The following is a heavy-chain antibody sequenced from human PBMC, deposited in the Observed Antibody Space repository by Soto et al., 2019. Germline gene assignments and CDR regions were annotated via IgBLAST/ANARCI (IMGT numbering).Heavy chain of an antibody. D-gene: IGHD2-15*01. V-gene: IGHV4-39*01. CDR1: GGSISSSSYY. CDR2: IYYSGST. CDR3: ARSVVVAATGYFDY. J-gene: IGHJ4*02. Sequence: PSETLSLTCTVSGGSISSSSYYWGWIRQPPGKGLEWIGSIYYSGSTYYNPSLKSRVTISVDTSKNQFSLKLSSVTAADTAVYYCARSVVVAATGYFDYWGQGTLVTVSS.